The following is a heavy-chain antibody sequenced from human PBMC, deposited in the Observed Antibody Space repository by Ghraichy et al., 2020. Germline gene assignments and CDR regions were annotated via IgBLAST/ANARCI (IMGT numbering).Heavy chain of an antibody. CDR1: GYRFTTNW. CDR2: IYPDDSDT. CDR3: ARQSVITHQNDY. D-gene: IGHD3-16*01. Sequence: GEALNISCKGSGYRFTTNWIGWVRQMPGKGLEWMGIIYPDDSDTRYSPSFQGQVTISVDKSISTAYLQWSSLKASDTAMYYCARQSVITHQNDYWGQGTLVTVSS. J-gene: IGHJ4*02. V-gene: IGHV5-51*01.